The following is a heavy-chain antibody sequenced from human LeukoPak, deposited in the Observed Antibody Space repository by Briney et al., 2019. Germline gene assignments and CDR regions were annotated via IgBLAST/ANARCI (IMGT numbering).Heavy chain of an antibody. CDR3: ARDPTMVRGVIISTFYYYYGMDV. V-gene: IGHV3-21*01. CDR2: ISSSSSYI. CDR1: GFTFSSYS. J-gene: IGHJ6*02. D-gene: IGHD3-10*01. Sequence: GGSLRLSCAASGFTFSSYSMYWVRQAPGKGLEWVSSISSSSSYIYYADSVKGRFTISRDNAKNSLYLQMNSLRAEDTAVYYCARDPTMVRGVIISTFYYYYGMDVWGQGTTVTVSS.